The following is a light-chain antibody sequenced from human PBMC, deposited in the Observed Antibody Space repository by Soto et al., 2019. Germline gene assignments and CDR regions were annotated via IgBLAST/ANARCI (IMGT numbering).Light chain of an antibody. CDR3: QQFGTSPT. CDR2: GAS. J-gene: IGKJ4*01. Sequence: EIVLTQSPGTLSLSPGERATFSCRASQSISSSYFAWYQQKPGQAPRLLIYGASIRATGVPDRFSGSGSGTDSTLTISRLEPEDFAVYYCQQFGTSPTFGGGTKVDIK. CDR1: QSISSSY. V-gene: IGKV3-20*01.